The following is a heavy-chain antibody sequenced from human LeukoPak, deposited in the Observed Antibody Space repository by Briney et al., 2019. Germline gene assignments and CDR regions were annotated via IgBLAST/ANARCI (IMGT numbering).Heavy chain of an antibody. V-gene: IGHV3-30*18. Sequence: PGGSLSLSCAASGFTFSSYGRRWVRQPPGKGLEWVAVISYDGSNNYYAASVKGRSTISRDTTNNTFFQRINSLSTENTAVYSCAKGACRGLVSFDYWGQGTLVTVSS. CDR3: AKGACRGLVSFDY. J-gene: IGHJ4*02. CDR2: ISYDGSNN. CDR1: GFTFSSYG. D-gene: IGHD3-10*01.